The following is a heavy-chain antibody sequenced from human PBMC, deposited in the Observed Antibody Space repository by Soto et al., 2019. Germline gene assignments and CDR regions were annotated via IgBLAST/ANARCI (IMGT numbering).Heavy chain of an antibody. CDR3: ARYGSGSYDRSGYYYYGMDV. V-gene: IGHV5-51*01. J-gene: IGHJ6*02. D-gene: IGHD3-10*01. CDR1: GDSFTSFW. CDR2: IYPGDSDT. Sequence: GESQKISYKVVGDSFTSFWNDWVRQSPGKGLEWVGIIYPGDSDTRYNPSFQGQATISADKSISTAYLQWSSLKASDTAMYYCARYGSGSYDRSGYYYYGMDVWGQGTTVTVSS.